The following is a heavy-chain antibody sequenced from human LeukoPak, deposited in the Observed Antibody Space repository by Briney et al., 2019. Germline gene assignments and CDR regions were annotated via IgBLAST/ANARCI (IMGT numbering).Heavy chain of an antibody. J-gene: IGHJ4*02. V-gene: IGHV1-2*02. Sequence: ASVKVSCKASGYTFTGYYMHWVRQAPGQGLEWMGWINPNSGGTNYAQKFQGRVTMTRDTSISTAYMELSRLRSDDTAVYYCASFEGDGHNLRPDTSFDYWGQGTLVTVSS. CDR1: GYTFTGYY. CDR2: INPNSGGT. CDR3: ASFEGDGHNLRPDTSFDY. D-gene: IGHD5-24*01.